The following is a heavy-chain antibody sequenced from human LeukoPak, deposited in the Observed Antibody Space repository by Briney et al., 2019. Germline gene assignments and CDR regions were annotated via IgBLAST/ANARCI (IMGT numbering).Heavy chain of an antibody. J-gene: IGHJ3*02. D-gene: IGHD4-17*01. CDR2: ISARGGSA. CDR1: GFTLTRYA. Sequence: PGGSLRLSCAASGFTLTRYAISSVRQAPGKGPEWVSGISARGGSAYSADSVKGRLTISRDDSKSTLYLQMNGLRVEDTAVYFCTKDPSGDYVGGFDMRGQGTMVIVSS. CDR3: TKDPSGDYVGGFDM. V-gene: IGHV3-23*01.